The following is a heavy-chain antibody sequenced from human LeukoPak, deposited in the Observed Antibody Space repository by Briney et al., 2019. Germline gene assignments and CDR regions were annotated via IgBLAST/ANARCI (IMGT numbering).Heavy chain of an antibody. Sequence: GASVKVSCKASGGTFSSYAISWVRQAPGQGLEWMGRIIPILGIANSAQKFQGRVTITADKSTSTAYMELSTLRSEDTAVYYCARISTVTTEGYGMDVWGQGTTVTVSS. V-gene: IGHV1-69*04. J-gene: IGHJ6*02. CDR3: ARISTVTTEGYGMDV. D-gene: IGHD4-17*01. CDR2: IIPILGIA. CDR1: GGTFSSYA.